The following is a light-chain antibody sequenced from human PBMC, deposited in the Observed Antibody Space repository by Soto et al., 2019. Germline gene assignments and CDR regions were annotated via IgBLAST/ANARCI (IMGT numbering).Light chain of an antibody. J-gene: IGKJ4*01. Sequence: EIVMTQSPSTLSVSPGERAILSCRASQSVSSNLAWYQQKPGQAPSLLIYGASTRATGTPARFSGSGSGTEFTLTISSLQSEDFAVYYCQQYIRWPLTFGGGSKVDIK. CDR1: QSVSSN. CDR2: GAS. V-gene: IGKV3-15*01. CDR3: QQYIRWPLT.